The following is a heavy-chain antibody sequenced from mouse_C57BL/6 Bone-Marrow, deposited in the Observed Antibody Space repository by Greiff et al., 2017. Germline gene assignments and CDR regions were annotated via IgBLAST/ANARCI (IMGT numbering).Heavy chain of an antibody. V-gene: IGHV14-4*01. CDR2: IDPENGDT. CDR1: GFNIKDDY. D-gene: IGHD1-1*01. CDR3: TTVVHY. J-gene: IGHJ2*01. Sequence: EVKLQESGAELVRPGTSVKLSCTASGFNIKDDYMHWVKQRPEQGLEWIGWIDPENGDTEYASKFQGKATITADTSSNTAYLQLSSLTSEDTAVYYCTTVVHYWGQGTTLTVSS.